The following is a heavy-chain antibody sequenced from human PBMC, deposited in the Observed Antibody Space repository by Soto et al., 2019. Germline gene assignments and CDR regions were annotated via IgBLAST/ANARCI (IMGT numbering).Heavy chain of an antibody. CDR2: IKGGNGYT. CDR1: GYSLSNYA. Sequence: QVQLVQSGAEVKKPGASVKVSCKASGYSLSNYAMHSVRQAPGQSLEWMGGIKGGNGYTEYSQKFQGRGTFTRDTPERRAYMELSSLTSEDTAVYYCERGAGSGWPLDYWGQGTLVTVSS. CDR3: ERGAGSGWPLDY. D-gene: IGHD6-25*01. J-gene: IGHJ4*02. V-gene: IGHV1-3*01.